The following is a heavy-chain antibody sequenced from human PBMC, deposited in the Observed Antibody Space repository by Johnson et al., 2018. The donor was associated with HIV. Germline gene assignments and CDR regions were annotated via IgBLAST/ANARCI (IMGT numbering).Heavy chain of an antibody. CDR2: ISWNSGSI. V-gene: IGHV3-9*01. Sequence: VQLVESGGGLVQPGGSLRLSCAASAFTFDDYAMDWVRQAPGKGLEWVSGISWNSGSIGYADSVKGRFTISRDNAKNSLYLQMNSLRGEDTAVYYCAKVHSSSSNGFDIWGQGTMVTVSS. J-gene: IGHJ3*02. CDR3: AKVHSSSSNGFDI. CDR1: AFTFDDYA. D-gene: IGHD6-6*01.